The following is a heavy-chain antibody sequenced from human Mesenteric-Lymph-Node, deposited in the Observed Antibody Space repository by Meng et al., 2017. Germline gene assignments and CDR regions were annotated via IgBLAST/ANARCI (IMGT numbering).Heavy chain of an antibody. CDR2: ISSSGSTI. CDR1: GCTLRSYE. CDR3: ARERATVPSGFDY. Sequence: GESLKISCAASGCTLRSYEMKWVRQAPGKGLEWVSYISSSGSTIYYADSVKGRFTISRDNSKNTLYLQMNSLRAEDTAVYYCARERATVPSGFDYWGQGTLVTVSS. D-gene: IGHD4-17*01. V-gene: IGHV3-48*03. J-gene: IGHJ4*02.